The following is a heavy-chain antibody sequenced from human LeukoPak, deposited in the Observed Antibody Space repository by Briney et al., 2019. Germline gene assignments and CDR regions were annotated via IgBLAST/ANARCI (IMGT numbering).Heavy chain of an antibody. CDR1: GGSISSYY. J-gene: IGHJ5*02. Sequence: SETLSLTCTVSGGSISSYYWSWIRQPPGKGLEWIGYIYYSGSTNYNPSLKSRVTISVDTSKNQFSLKLSSVTAADTAVYYCARRVGIVVGPEPGYNWFDPWGQGTLVTASS. D-gene: IGHD3-22*01. CDR2: IYYSGST. CDR3: ARRVGIVVGPEPGYNWFDP. V-gene: IGHV4-59*08.